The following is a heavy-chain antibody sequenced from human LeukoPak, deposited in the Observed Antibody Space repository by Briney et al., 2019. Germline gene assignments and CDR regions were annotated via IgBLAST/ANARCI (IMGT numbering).Heavy chain of an antibody. V-gene: IGHV5-10-1*01. CDR2: VAPSDTYT. D-gene: IGHD3-10*01. Sequence: GASLKISCKGSGYRFTSYLIYWLREMAGNLLEWMGMVAPSDTYTNYSAYFQGNVTISADNSISTAKLQWSGLKASDTAMYYCARRATSVRGIPLFDYWGQGTLVTVSS. CDR1: GYRFTSYL. CDR3: ARRATSVRGIPLFDY. J-gene: IGHJ4*02.